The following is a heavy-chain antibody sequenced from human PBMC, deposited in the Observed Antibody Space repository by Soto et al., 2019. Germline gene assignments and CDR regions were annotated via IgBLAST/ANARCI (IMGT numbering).Heavy chain of an antibody. V-gene: IGHV3-30*04. Sequence: QVQLVESGGGVVQPGRSLTLSCAASGFIFSSYVIHWVRQTPNKGLEWVAFIARDGSNAYYADSVKGRFTISRDNSKNTLYLEINSLRTVDQAGYYWARADEGRSACDLGHWGQGTLVIVSS. J-gene: IGHJ4*02. CDR3: ARADEGRSACDLGH. D-gene: IGHD3-3*01. CDR1: GFIFSSYV. CDR2: IARDGSNA.